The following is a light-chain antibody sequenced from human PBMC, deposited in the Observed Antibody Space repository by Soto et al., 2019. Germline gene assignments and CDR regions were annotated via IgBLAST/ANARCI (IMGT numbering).Light chain of an antibody. V-gene: IGKV1-33*01. CDR3: QQYDNLPRT. J-gene: IGKJ2*01. Sequence: DIQMTQSPSSLSASVGDRVTITCQASQDISNDLNWYQQKPGKAPKLLIYDASTLETGVPSRFSGSGSGTDFTVTISSLQPEDIATYYCQQYDNLPRTFGQGTKLEIE. CDR2: DAS. CDR1: QDISND.